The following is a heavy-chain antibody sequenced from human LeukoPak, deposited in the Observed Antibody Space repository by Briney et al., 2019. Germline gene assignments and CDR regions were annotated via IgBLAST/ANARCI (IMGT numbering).Heavy chain of an antibody. J-gene: IGHJ4*02. CDR1: GGSFSGYY. Sequence: KPSETLSLTCAVYGGSFSGYYWSWIRQPPGKGLEWIGEINHSGSTNYNPSLKSRVTISVDTSKNQFSLKLSSVTAADTAVYCCASVSSGWYFDYWGQGTLVTVSS. V-gene: IGHV4-34*01. CDR3: ASVSSGWYFDY. D-gene: IGHD6-19*01. CDR2: INHSGST.